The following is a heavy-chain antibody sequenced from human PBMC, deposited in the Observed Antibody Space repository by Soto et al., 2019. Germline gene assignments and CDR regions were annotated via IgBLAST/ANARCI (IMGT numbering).Heavy chain of an antibody. V-gene: IGHV3-23*01. D-gene: IGHD5-12*01. CDR3: AESPLYGGPDY. Sequence: VQLLESGGGLVQPGGSLRLSCAASGFTFDSYAMSWVRQAPGKGLEWVSTISDGGGRSYYADSVKGRFTISRDNSKNTLYLQMNSLRAEDTAVYYCAESPLYGGPDYWGQGTLVTVSS. CDR2: ISDGGGRS. CDR1: GFTFDSYA. J-gene: IGHJ4*02.